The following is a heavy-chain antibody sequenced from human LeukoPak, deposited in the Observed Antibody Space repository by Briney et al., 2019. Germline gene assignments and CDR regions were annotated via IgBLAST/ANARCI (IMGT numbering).Heavy chain of an antibody. J-gene: IGHJ4*02. CDR1: GFTFSSYA. CDR2: ISGSGGST. Sequence: GGSLRLSCAASGFTFSSYAISWVRQAPGKGLEWVSAISGSGGSTYYADSVKGRFTISRDNSKNTLYLQMNSLRAEDTAVYYCATVPGYSSGWYIYFDYWGQGTLVTVSS. CDR3: ATVPGYSSGWYIYFDY. V-gene: IGHV3-23*01. D-gene: IGHD6-19*01.